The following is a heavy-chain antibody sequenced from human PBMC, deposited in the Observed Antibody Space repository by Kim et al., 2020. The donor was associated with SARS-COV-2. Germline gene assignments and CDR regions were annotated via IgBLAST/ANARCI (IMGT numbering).Heavy chain of an antibody. CDR1: GFTFSSYS. Sequence: GGSLRLSCAASGFTFSSYSMNWVRQAPGKGLEWVSYISSSSTIYYADSVKGRFTISRDNAKNSLYLQMNSLRDEDTAVYYCARAGPLLWFGELIPGWFDPWGQGTLVTVSS. V-gene: IGHV3-48*02. CDR3: ARAGPLLWFGELIPGWFDP. CDR2: ISSSSTI. D-gene: IGHD3-10*01. J-gene: IGHJ5*02.